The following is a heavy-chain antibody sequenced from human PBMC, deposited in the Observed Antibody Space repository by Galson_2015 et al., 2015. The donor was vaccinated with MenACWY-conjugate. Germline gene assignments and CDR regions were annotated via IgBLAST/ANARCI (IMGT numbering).Heavy chain of an antibody. Sequence: SLRLSCAASGFTVSSNYMSWVRQAPGKGLEWVSVIYSGGSTYYADSVKGRFTISRDDSKNTLYLQMNSLKTEDTAVYYCTTHKGDFWGGLLFHFYMDVWGKGTTVTVSS. J-gene: IGHJ6*03. CDR2: IYSGGST. D-gene: IGHD3-3*01. CDR1: GFTVSSNY. CDR3: TTHKGDFWGGLLFHFYMDV. V-gene: IGHV3-66*04.